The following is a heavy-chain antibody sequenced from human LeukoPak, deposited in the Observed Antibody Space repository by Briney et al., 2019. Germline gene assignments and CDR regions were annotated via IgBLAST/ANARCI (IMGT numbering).Heavy chain of an antibody. Sequence: GGSLRLSCAASGFTFSNYAMNWVRQAPGKGLEWVSGISGSGGSTYYADSVKGRFTISRDNSKKTLYLQMNSLRAEDTAVYYCAKDSKIVGPTFRSYHYMDVWGKGTTVTVSS. D-gene: IGHD1-26*01. CDR1: GFTFSNYA. CDR2: ISGSGGST. J-gene: IGHJ6*03. V-gene: IGHV3-23*01. CDR3: AKDSKIVGPTFRSYHYMDV.